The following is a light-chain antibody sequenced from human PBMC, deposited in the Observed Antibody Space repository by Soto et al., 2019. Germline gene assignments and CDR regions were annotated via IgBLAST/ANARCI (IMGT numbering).Light chain of an antibody. CDR2: GAS. CDR3: QQYGSSPLT. V-gene: IGKV3-20*01. Sequence: EIVLTQSPGTLSLSPGERATLSCRASQSVSSSFLAWYQQKPCQAPRLLIYGASSRATGIPDRFSGSGSGTDFTLTISRLEPEDVAVYYCQQYGSSPLTCGGGTKVEIK. CDR1: QSVSSSF. J-gene: IGKJ4*01.